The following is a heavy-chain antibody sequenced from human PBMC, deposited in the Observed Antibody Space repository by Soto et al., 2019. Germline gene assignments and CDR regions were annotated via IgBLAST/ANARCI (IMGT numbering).Heavy chain of an antibody. CDR3: AGEKVGTTGIDF. J-gene: IGHJ4*02. D-gene: IGHD1-26*01. V-gene: IGHV1-8*01. CDR2: MNPNSGNT. Sequence: QAQLVQSGAEVKKPGASVKVSCKASGYTFTGYDINWVRPATGQGLEWMGWMNPNSGNTVYAQNFQGRVTMTRDNSLTTDYMEMTSMRDDDSAVYYCAGEKVGTTGIDFWGQGTLVTVSS. CDR1: GYTFTGYD.